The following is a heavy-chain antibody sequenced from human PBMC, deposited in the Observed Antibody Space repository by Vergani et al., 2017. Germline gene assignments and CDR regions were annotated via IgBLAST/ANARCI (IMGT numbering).Heavy chain of an antibody. CDR1: GGSISSGGYY. CDR2: IYYSGST. CDR3: ARDWAPFAATFGDWFDP. V-gene: IGHV4-31*03. Sequence: QVQLQESGPGLVKPSQTLSLTCTVSGGSISSGGYYWSWIRQHPGKGLEWIGYIYYSGSTYYNPSLKSRVTISVDTSKNQFSLKLSSVTAADTAVYYCARDWAPFAATFGDWFDPWGQGTLVTVSS. J-gene: IGHJ5*02. D-gene: IGHD3-16*01.